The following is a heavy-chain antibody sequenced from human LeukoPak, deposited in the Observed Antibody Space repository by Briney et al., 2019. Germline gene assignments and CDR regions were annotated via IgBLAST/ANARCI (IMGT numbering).Heavy chain of an antibody. Sequence: KSGGSLRLSCAASGFTFSNAWLTWVRQAPGEGLEWVGRIKSKTDGGATDYSTPAKGRFTISRDDSRNNLYLQMNNLKTEDTAIYYCTRDWFDSWGQGTLVTVSS. CDR3: TRDWFDS. CDR2: IKSKTDGGAT. CDR1: GFTFSNAW. J-gene: IGHJ5*01. V-gene: IGHV3-15*01.